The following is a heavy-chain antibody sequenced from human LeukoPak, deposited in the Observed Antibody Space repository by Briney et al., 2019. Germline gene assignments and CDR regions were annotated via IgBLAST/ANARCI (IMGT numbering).Heavy chain of an antibody. J-gene: IGHJ5*02. CDR1: GGSFSGYY. V-gene: IGHV4-34*01. CDR3: ARVRDYYGSGGGWFDP. Sequence: PSETLSLTCAVYGGSFSGYYWSWIRQPPGKGLEWIGEINHSGSTNYNPSLKSRVTISVDTSKNQFSLKLSSVTAADTAVYYCARVRDYYGSGGGWFDPWGQGTLVTVSS. CDR2: INHSGST. D-gene: IGHD3-10*01.